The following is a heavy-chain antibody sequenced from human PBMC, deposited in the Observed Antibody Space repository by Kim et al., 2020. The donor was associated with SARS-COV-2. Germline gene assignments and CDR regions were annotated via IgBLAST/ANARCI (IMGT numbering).Heavy chain of an antibody. J-gene: IGHJ3*02. V-gene: IGHV4-59*13. D-gene: IGHD3-9*01. CDR2: IYYSGST. CDR1: GGSISSYY. CDR3: AKVYYDILTGWGTDAFDI. Sequence: SETLSLTCTVSGGSISSYYWSWIRQPPGKGLEWIGYIYYSGSTNYNPSLKSRVTISVDTSKNQFSLKLSSVTAADTAVYYCAKVYYDILTGWGTDAFDIWGQGTMVTVSS.